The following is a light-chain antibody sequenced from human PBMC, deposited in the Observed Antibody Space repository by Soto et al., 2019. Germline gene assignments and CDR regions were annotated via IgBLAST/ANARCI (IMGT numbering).Light chain of an antibody. CDR1: QSVTGSY. V-gene: IGKV3-20*01. J-gene: IGKJ1*01. CDR3: QQYGTSPWT. CDR2: GAS. Sequence: EIVLTQSPGTLSLSPGERATLSCRASQSVTGSYLAWYQQKPGQAPRLLINGASSRATDIPDRFSGSGSGTDFTLTISRLEPEDFALYFCQQYGTSPWTFGQGTKVEVK.